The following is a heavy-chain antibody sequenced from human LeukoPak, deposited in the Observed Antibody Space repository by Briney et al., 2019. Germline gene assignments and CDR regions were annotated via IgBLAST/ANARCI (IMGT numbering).Heavy chain of an antibody. CDR3: ARQPGRERWLQSYFDY. Sequence: GASVKVSCKASGYTFTGYYMHWVRQAPGQGLEWMGWINSNSGGTNYAQKFQGRVTMTRDTSISTAYLQWSRLKASDTTMYYCARQPGRERWLQSYFDYWGQGTLVTVSS. J-gene: IGHJ4*02. D-gene: IGHD5-24*01. V-gene: IGHV1-2*02. CDR2: INSNSGGT. CDR1: GYTFTGYY.